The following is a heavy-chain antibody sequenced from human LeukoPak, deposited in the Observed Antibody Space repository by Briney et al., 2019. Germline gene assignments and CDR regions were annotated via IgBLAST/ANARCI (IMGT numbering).Heavy chain of an antibody. V-gene: IGHV3-33*01. CDR1: GFTFSSYG. D-gene: IGHD3-22*01. Sequence: GGSLRLSCAASGFTFSSYGMHRIRQAPGKGLEWVAVIWYDGSNKYYADSVKGRFTISRDNSKNTLYLQMNSLRAEDTAVYYCARDPKSSGYYYFDYWGQGTLVTVSS. J-gene: IGHJ4*02. CDR3: ARDPKSSGYYYFDY. CDR2: IWYDGSNK.